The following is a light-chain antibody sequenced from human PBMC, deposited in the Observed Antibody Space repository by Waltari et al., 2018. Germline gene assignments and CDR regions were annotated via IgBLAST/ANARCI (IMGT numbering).Light chain of an antibody. CDR2: SNN. Sequence: QSVLTQPPSASGTPGQRVSIPCSGISSNIGSNTVNWFQQLPATAPKLLIYSNNQRASGVPDRFSGSKSGTSASLAISGLQSEDESDYYCAAWDDSLNAFVFGTGTKVTVL. CDR1: SSNIGSNT. J-gene: IGLJ1*01. CDR3: AAWDDSLNAFV. V-gene: IGLV1-44*01.